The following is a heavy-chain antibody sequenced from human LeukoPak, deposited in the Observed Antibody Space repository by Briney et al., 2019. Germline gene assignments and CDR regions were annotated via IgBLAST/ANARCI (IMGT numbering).Heavy chain of an antibody. CDR1: GFTVSSNY. CDR2: IYSGGST. CDR3: ASGRYGSGSYGDY. J-gene: IGHJ4*02. D-gene: IGHD3-10*01. V-gene: IGHV3-53*01. Sequence: PGGSLRLSCAASGFTVSSNYMSWVRQAPGKGLEWVSVIYSGGSTYYADSVKGRFTISRDNSKNTLYLQTNSLRAEDTAVYYCASGRYGSGSYGDYWGQGTLVTVSS.